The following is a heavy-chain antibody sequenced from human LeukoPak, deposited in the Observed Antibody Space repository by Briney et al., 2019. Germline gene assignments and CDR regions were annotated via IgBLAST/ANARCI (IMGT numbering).Heavy chain of an antibody. Sequence: GASVKDSCKASGYTFTSYAMNWVRQAPGQGLEWMGWINTKTGNPTYAQGFTGRFVFSLDTSVSTAYLQISSLKAEDTAVYYCARDAECSGGSCYSSLNTHYFDYWGQGTLVTVSS. CDR3: ARDAECSGGSCYSSLNTHYFDY. J-gene: IGHJ4*02. V-gene: IGHV7-4-1*02. D-gene: IGHD2-15*01. CDR1: GYTFTSYA. CDR2: INTKTGNP.